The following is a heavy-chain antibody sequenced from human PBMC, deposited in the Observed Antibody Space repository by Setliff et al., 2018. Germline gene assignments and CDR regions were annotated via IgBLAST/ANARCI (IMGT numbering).Heavy chain of an antibody. CDR2: MYSSGST. CDR3: ARFYGDYQFDY. V-gene: IGHV4-39*01. CDR1: GGPINSDRYY. J-gene: IGHJ4*02. Sequence: PSETLSLTCTVSGGPINSDRYYWGWIRQPPGKGLEWIGSMYSSGSTYYNPSLKSRVTISVDTSQNQFSLKLSSVTAADTAAYYCARFYGDYQFDYWGQGTLVTVSS. D-gene: IGHD4-17*01.